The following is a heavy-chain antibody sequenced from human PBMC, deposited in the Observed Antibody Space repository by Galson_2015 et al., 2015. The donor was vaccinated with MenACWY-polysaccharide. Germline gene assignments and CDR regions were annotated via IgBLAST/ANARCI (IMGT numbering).Heavy chain of an antibody. V-gene: IGHV3-74*01. J-gene: IGHJ4*02. D-gene: IGHD2/OR15-2a*01. Sequence: SLRLSCAASGFTFSTHWMHWVRHAPGKGLVWLSRINSDGSTTNYADSVKGRFTISRVNAKNTLFLQMNSLSVEDTAVYYCAKNSQAAYWGQGTLVTVSS. CDR2: INSDGSTT. CDR1: GFTFSTHW. CDR3: AKNSQAAY.